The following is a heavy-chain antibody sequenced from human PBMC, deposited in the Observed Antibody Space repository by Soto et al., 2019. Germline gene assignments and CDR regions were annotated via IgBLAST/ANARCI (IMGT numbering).Heavy chain of an antibody. Sequence: VGSLRLSCAASGFTFSSYGMHWVRQAPGKGLEWVAVISYDGSNKYYADSVKGRFTISRDNSKNTLYLQMNSLRAEDTAVYYCAKDDGAVAGSFDYWGQGTLVTVSS. J-gene: IGHJ4*02. CDR3: AKDDGAVAGSFDY. D-gene: IGHD6-19*01. V-gene: IGHV3-30*18. CDR1: GFTFSSYG. CDR2: ISYDGSNK.